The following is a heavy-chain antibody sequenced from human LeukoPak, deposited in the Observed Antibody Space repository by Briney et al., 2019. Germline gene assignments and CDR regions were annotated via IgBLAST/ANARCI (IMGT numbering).Heavy chain of an antibody. CDR3: ARGDYYGSGSYYPHYYGMDV. CDR1: GYTFTSYG. J-gene: IGHJ6*02. V-gene: IGHV1-18*01. CDR2: ISAYNGNT. Sequence: ASVKVSCKASGYTFTSYGISWVRQAPGQGLEWMGWISAYNGNTNYAQKLQGRVTMTTDTSTSTAYMELRSLRSDDTAVYYCARGDYYGSGSYYPHYYGMDVWGQGITVTVSS. D-gene: IGHD3-10*01.